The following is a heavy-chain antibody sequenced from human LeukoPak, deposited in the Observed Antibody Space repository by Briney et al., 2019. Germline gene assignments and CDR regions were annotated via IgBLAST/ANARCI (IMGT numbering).Heavy chain of an antibody. J-gene: IGHJ4*02. CDR3: AKEVGATWFDY. CDR2: ISGSGGST. V-gene: IGHV3-23*01. CDR1: GFTLRSYA. D-gene: IGHD1-26*01. Sequence: GGSLRLSRAPSGFTLRSYAMSWVRQAPGKGLEWVSAISGSGGSTYYADSVKGPFTISRDNSKNTLYLQMKSLRAEDTAVYYCAKEVGATWFDYWGQGTLVTVST.